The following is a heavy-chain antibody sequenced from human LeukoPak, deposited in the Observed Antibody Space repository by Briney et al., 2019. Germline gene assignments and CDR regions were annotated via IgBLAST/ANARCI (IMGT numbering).Heavy chain of an antibody. Sequence: PSETLSLTCTVSGDFISNSNTYYWGWIRQPPGKGLEWIASIYYSGITYYNPSLKSRVTISVDTSKNQFSLKLSSVTAADTAVYYCAGEEVEMATISGYWGQGTLVTVSS. CDR3: AGEEVEMATISGY. D-gene: IGHD5-24*01. J-gene: IGHJ4*02. V-gene: IGHV4-39*07. CDR2: IYYSGIT. CDR1: GDFISNSNTYY.